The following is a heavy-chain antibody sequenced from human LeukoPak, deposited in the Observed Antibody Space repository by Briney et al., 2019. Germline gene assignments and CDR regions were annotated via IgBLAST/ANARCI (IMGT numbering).Heavy chain of an antibody. CDR3: ARDHTMMWGLFDS. CDR1: GGSFSGYY. V-gene: IGHV4-34*01. D-gene: IGHD3-22*01. J-gene: IGHJ5*01. Sequence: SETLSPTCAVYGGSFSGYYWSWIRQPPGKGLEWMGEINHSGSNNYNPSLKSRVTISVDTSKNQFSLKLSSVTAADTAVYYCARDHTMMWGLFDSWGQGALVTVSS. CDR2: INHSGSN.